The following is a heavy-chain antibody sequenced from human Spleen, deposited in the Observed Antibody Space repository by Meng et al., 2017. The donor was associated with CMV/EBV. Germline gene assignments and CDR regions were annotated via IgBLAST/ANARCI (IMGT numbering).Heavy chain of an antibody. D-gene: IGHD3-16*01. CDR2: INPNSGGA. Sequence: QVQLVQAAGDVKTRGASVKVACKCSAYTFAGYYRHWVRQAPGQGLEWMGRINPNSGGANYAQKFQGRVTMTRDTSISTAYMELSRLRSDDTAVYYCAREGLVGDLRYFDLWGRGTLVTVSS. CDR3: AREGLVGDLRYFDL. V-gene: IGHV1-2*06. J-gene: IGHJ2*01. CDR1: AYTFAGYY.